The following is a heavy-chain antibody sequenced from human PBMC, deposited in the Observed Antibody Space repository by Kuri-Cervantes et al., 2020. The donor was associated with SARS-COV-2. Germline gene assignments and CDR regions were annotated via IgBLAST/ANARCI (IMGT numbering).Heavy chain of an antibody. CDR1: GFTLSSYS. Sequence: GESLKISCAASGFTLSSYSMNWVRQAPGRGLEWVSSISSSSSYIYYADSVKGRFTISRDNAKNSLYLQMNSLRAEDTAVYYCAKSVPVWQQLPYNWFDPWGQGTLVTVSS. CDR2: ISSSSSYI. CDR3: AKSVPVWQQLPYNWFDP. V-gene: IGHV3-21*01. D-gene: IGHD6-13*01. J-gene: IGHJ5*02.